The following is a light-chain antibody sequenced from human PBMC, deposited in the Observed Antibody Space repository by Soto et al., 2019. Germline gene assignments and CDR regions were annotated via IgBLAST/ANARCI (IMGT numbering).Light chain of an antibody. CDR1: TGAVTSGYY. V-gene: IGLV7-43*01. CDR3: LLFYVSVWV. J-gene: IGLJ3*02. Sequence: QAVVTREPSLTVSPGGTVTLTCASSTGAVTSGYYPNWFQQKPGQAPRALIYSTSNKQSWTPARFSGSILGGKAALTVSGVQPEDEADYYCLLFYVSVWVFGGGTKLTVL. CDR2: STS.